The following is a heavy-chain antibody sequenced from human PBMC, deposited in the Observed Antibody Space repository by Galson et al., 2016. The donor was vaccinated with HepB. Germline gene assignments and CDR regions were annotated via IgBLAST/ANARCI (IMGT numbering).Heavy chain of an antibody. J-gene: IGHJ4*02. CDR2: IFYTGIT. V-gene: IGHV4-59*01. D-gene: IGHD5-18*01. CDR1: GGSIRSKY. CDR3: VRDSGYSYGYQFDY. Sequence: SLTCSVSGGSIRSKYWSWVRQPPGKGLEWIGYIFYTGITNYHPSLEGRVIISMDTSKNEFSLKLSSLTAADTAVYYCVRDSGYSYGYQFDYWGQGTLVTVSS.